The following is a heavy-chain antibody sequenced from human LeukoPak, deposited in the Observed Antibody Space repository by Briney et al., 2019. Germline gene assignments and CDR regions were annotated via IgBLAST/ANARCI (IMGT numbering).Heavy chain of an antibody. CDR2: INPNSGGT. CDR3: ARDPSHILTGPSLYYMDV. CDR1: GYTFTGYY. J-gene: IGHJ6*03. Sequence: EDSVKVSCKASGYTFTGYYVHWVRQAPGQGPEWMGWINPNSGGTNYAQKFQGRVTMTRDTSTSTVYMELSSLRSEDTAVYYCARDPSHILTGPSLYYMDVWGKGTTVTVSS. V-gene: IGHV1-2*02. D-gene: IGHD3-9*01.